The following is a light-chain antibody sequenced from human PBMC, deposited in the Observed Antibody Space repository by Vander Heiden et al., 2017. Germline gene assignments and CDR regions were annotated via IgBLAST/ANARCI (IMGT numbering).Light chain of an antibody. CDR2: DVT. CDR3: CSYAGSYSVV. CDR1: SSDVGGYNY. V-gene: IGLV2-11*01. Sequence: QSALTQPRSVSGSPGQSVTISCTGTSSDVGGYNYVSWYQNPPGTVPKVVIYDVTQRPSGVPDRFAASKSGTTASPTISGLQADDEAYYFCCSYAGSYSVVFGGGTKLTVL. J-gene: IGLJ2*01.